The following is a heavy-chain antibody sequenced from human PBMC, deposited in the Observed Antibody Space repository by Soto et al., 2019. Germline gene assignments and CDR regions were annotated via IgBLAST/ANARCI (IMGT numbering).Heavy chain of an antibody. CDR2: ISGGGGST. Sequence: EVQLLESGGGLVQPGGSLRLSCAASGFTFSSDAMSWVRQAPGKGLEWVSAISGGGGSTYYADSVKGRFTISRDNSKNTLYLQMNSLRAEDTAVYYCAKGSWAPGVVDEPTNFDYWGQGTLVTVSS. CDR3: AKGSWAPGVVDEPTNFDY. CDR1: GFTFSSDA. D-gene: IGHD3-3*01. V-gene: IGHV3-23*01. J-gene: IGHJ4*02.